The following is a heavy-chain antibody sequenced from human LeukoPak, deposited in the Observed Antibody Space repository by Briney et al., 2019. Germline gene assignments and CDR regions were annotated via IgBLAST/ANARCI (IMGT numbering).Heavy chain of an antibody. V-gene: IGHV3-33*01. D-gene: IGHD6-6*01. Sequence: GGSLRLSCAASGFTFSSYGMHWVRQAPGKGVEWVAVIWYDGSNKYYADAGKGRFTISRDNSKNTEYLQMNSLRAEDTAVYYCARDFVEFDYWGQGTLVTVSS. J-gene: IGHJ4*02. CDR3: ARDFVEFDY. CDR2: IWYDGSNK. CDR1: GFTFSSYG.